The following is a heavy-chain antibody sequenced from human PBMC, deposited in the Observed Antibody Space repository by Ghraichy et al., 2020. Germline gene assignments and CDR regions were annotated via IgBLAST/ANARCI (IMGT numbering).Heavy chain of an antibody. D-gene: IGHD3-10*01. CDR3: ARVHYYGSGSHLDY. J-gene: IGHJ4*02. CDR2: ISSSGSTI. V-gene: IGHV3-11*01. CDR1: GFTFSDYY. Sequence: LSLTCAASGFTFSDYYMSWIRQAPGKGLEWVSYISSSGSTIYYADSVKGRFTISRDNAKNSLYLQMNSLRAEDTAVYYCARVHYYGSGSHLDYWGQGTLVTVSS.